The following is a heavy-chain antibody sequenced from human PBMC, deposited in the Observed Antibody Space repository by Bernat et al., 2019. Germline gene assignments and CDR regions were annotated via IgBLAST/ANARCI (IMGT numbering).Heavy chain of an antibody. CDR1: GFTVSSNY. V-gene: IGHV3-48*03. Sequence: EVQLVESGGGLVQPGGSLRLSCAASGFTVSSNYMSWVHQAPGKGLEWVSYISSSGSTIYYADSVKGRFTISRDNAKNSLYLQMNSLRAEDTAVYYCARGRTIFGVVNYYYYYYMDVWGKGTTVTVSS. CDR3: ARGRTIFGVVNYYYYYYMDV. CDR2: ISSSGSTI. D-gene: IGHD3-3*01. J-gene: IGHJ6*03.